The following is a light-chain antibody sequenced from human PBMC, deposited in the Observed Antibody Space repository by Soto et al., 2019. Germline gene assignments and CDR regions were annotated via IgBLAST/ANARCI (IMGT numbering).Light chain of an antibody. CDR1: QTVSSSY. J-gene: IGKJ2*01. CDR2: GAS. Sequence: EMVLTHSPDTLSLSPGERATLSCRASQTVSSSYLAWYQQKPGQAPRLLITGASSRAPGIPDRFSGSGSGTDFTLSISRLEPEDFAVYYCQQYGGSRRTFGQGTKLEIK. CDR3: QQYGGSRRT. V-gene: IGKV3-20*01.